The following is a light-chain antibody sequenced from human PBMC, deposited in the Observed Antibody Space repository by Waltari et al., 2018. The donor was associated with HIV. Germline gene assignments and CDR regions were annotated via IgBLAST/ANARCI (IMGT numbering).Light chain of an antibody. V-gene: IGLV1-40*01. CDR3: HSYDSSLDGWV. CDR2: GHN. J-gene: IGLJ3*02. Sequence: QSVLTQPPSVSGAPGQRVTISCTGSSSNIGADYHVNWYQQLPGTAPKLLIYGHNNRPSGVPDRCSGSKSGTSASLAITGLQAEDEADYYCHSYDSSLDGWVFGGGTKLTVL. CDR1: SSNIGADYH.